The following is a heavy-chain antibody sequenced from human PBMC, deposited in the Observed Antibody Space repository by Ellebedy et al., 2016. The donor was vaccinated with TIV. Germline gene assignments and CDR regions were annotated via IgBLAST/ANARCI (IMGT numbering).Heavy chain of an antibody. D-gene: IGHD1-26*01. CDR3: ARVSGSYYKSSSGAYFDN. Sequence: AASVKVSCKASGYTFTSYGISWVRQAPGQGLEWMGWISAYNGNTNYAQTFQGRVTMTTDTSTSTAYMELRSLRSDDTALYYCARVSGSYYKSSSGAYFDNWGQGTLVTVSS. CDR2: ISAYNGNT. J-gene: IGHJ4*02. V-gene: IGHV1-18*01. CDR1: GYTFTSYG.